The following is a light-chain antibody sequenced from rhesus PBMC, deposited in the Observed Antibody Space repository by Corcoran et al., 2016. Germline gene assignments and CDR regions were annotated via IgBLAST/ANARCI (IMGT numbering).Light chain of an antibody. Sequence: EIVMTQSPATLSLSPGERATLSCRASQSVSSSLDWYQQKPGQAPRFLIYGASSRATGIPDRFSGSGSGTDVTLTISSLEPEDVAVYYCLQHSNWSLTFGGGTKVELK. V-gene: IGKV3-24*01. CDR2: GAS. CDR3: LQHSNWSLT. CDR1: QSVSSS. J-gene: IGKJ4*01.